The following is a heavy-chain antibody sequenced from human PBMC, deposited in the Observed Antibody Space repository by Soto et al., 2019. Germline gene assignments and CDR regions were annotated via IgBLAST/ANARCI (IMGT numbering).Heavy chain of an antibody. CDR2: IYYSGST. J-gene: IGHJ4*02. CDR1: GGSISSYY. V-gene: IGHV4-59*01. D-gene: IGHD2-21*01. CDR3: ARDRYGGDFDY. Sequence: SETLSLTCTVSGGSISSYYWSWIRQPPGKGLEWIGYIYYSGSTNYNPSLKSRVTISVDTSKNQFSLKLSSVTAADTAVYYCARDRYGGDFDYWGQGTLVTVS.